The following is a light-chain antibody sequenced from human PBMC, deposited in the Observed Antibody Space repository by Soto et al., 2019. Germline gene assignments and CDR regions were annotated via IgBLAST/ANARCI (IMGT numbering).Light chain of an antibody. J-gene: IGKJ3*01. CDR2: GAS. CDR3: QQYDDWPLT. CDR1: QSIGSD. Sequence: EVVLTQSPGTLSVSPGERATFTCRASQSIGSDLAWYQQRPGQAPRLLIDGASTRATGIPARVSGSGSGTECNLTISSLQSEDFAVYYCQQYDDWPLTCGPGTKVHLK. V-gene: IGKV3-15*01.